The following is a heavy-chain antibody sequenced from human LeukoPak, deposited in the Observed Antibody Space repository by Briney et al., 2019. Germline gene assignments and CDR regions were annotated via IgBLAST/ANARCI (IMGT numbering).Heavy chain of an antibody. Sequence: SETLSLTCAVYGGSFSGYYWTWIRQSPGRGLEWIGEINHSGSTNYNPSLKSRVTISVDTSKSQFSLKLNSVTAADTAMYYCARGRDPYWGQGTLVTVSS. CDR2: INHSGST. D-gene: IGHD5-24*01. J-gene: IGHJ4*02. V-gene: IGHV4-34*01. CDR3: ARGRDPY. CDR1: GGSFSGYY.